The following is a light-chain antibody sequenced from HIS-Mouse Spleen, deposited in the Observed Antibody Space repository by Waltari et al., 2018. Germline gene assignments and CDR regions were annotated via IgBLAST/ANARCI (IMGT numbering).Light chain of an antibody. Sequence: QSLLTQPPSASGTPGQRVTISCSGRSSNIGINPLNWHQQLPGTAPKLLIYSNNQRPSGVPDRFSGSKSGTSASLAISGLQSEDEADYYCAAWDDSLNGNYVFGTGTKVTVL. J-gene: IGLJ1*01. CDR3: AAWDDSLNGNYV. CDR1: SSNIGINP. CDR2: SNN. V-gene: IGLV1-44*01.